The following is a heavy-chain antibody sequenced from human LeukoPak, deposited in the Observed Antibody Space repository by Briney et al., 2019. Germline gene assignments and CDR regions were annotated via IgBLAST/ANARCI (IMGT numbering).Heavy chain of an antibody. CDR1: GYTFTGYY. CDR3: ARDRASLWFGEPPDY. D-gene: IGHD3-10*01. J-gene: IGHJ4*02. CDR2: INPNSGGT. Sequence: ASVKVSCKAFGYTFTGYYMHWVRQAPGQGLEWMGWINPNSGGTNYAQKFQGRVTMTRDTSISTAYMELSRLRSDDTAVYYCARDRASLWFGEPPDYWGQGTLVTVSS. V-gene: IGHV1-2*02.